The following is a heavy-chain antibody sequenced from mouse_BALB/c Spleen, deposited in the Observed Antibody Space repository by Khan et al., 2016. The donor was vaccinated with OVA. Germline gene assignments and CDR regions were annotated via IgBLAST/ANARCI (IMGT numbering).Heavy chain of an antibody. J-gene: IGHJ4*01. CDR1: GYSLTSDYA. D-gene: IGHD4-1*01. Sequence: EVQLQESGPGLVKPSQSLSLTCTVTGYSLTSDYAWNWIRQFPGNKLEWMGYISYSGGTTYNPSLKSRVSITRDTSKNPFFLQLKSVTSEDTATXCCASELGRYYALDYWGQGTSVTVSS. CDR2: ISYSGGT. CDR3: ASELGRYYALDY. V-gene: IGHV3-2*02.